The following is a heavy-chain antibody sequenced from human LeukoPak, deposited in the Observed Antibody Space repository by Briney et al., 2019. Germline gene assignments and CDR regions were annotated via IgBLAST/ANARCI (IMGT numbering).Heavy chain of an antibody. J-gene: IGHJ4*02. CDR1: GYNFTNYS. V-gene: IGHV1-18*01. D-gene: IGHD6-19*01. CDR2: ISAYNGNTNT. CDR3: ARGSGWLVQYYLDY. Sequence: GSVKVSCKASGYNFTNYSINWERQAPGQGLEWMGWISAYNGNTNTNYAQKLQGRVTMTTDTSTSTAYMELRSLRSDDTAVYYCARGSGWLVQYYLDYWGQGTLVTVSS.